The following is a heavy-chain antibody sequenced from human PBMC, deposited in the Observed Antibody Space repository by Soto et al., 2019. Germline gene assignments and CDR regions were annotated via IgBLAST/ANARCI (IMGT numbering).Heavy chain of an antibody. D-gene: IGHD3-10*01. V-gene: IGHV6-1*01. CDR3: ARDIDFAY. J-gene: IGHJ4*01. CDR1: GDSVSSNSAG. CDR2: TYYRSEWFN. Sequence: PSQTLSLTCAISGDSVSSNSAGWNWIRQSPSRGLEWLGRTYYRSEWFNEYAVSVKSRVTINPDTYRNQISLQLNSVTPEDTAIYYCARDIDFAYWGRGTQVTGS.